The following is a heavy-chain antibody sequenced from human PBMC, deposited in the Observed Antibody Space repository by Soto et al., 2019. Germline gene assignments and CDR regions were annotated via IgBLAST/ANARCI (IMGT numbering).Heavy chain of an antibody. D-gene: IGHD2-15*01. CDR2: INAGNGNT. CDR3: ARPRYCSGGSCYSERPSFDY. V-gene: IGHV1-3*01. Sequence: ASVKVSCKASGYTFTSYAMHWVRQAPGQRLEWMGWINAGNGNTKYSQKFQGRVTITRDTSASTAYMELSSLRSEDTAVYYCARPRYCSGGSCYSERPSFDYWGQGTPVTV. CDR1: GYTFTSYA. J-gene: IGHJ4*02.